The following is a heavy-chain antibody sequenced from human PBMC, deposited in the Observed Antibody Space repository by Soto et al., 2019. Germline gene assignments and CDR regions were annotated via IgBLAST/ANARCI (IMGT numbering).Heavy chain of an antibody. Sequence: PSETLSLICTVSGSSISSGGYYWSWIRQHPGKGLEWIGCTYYSGSTYCNPSLKSQLITSVDTSKNEFSLKLSSVTAADTAVYYCARRGSGGNPYYFDYWGQGILVTVSS. D-gene: IGHD2-15*01. CDR3: ARRGSGGNPYYFDY. V-gene: IGHV4-31*01. CDR2: TYYSGST. J-gene: IGHJ4*02. CDR1: GSSISSGGYY.